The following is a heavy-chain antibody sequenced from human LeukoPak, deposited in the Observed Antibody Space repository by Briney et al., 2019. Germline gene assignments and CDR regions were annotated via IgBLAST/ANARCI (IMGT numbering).Heavy chain of an antibody. D-gene: IGHD3-3*01. CDR2: IYYSGST. CDR1: GGSISSYY. Sequence: SETLSLTCTVSGGSISSYYWSWIRQPPGKRLEWIGYIYYSGSTNYNPSLKSRVTISVDTSKNQFSLKLSSVTAADTAVYYCARSDFWSGYYSLLFDYWGQGTLVTVSS. J-gene: IGHJ4*02. CDR3: ARSDFWSGYYSLLFDY. V-gene: IGHV4-59*12.